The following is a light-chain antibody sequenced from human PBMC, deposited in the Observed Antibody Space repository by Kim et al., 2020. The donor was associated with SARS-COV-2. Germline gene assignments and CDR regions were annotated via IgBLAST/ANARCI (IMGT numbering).Light chain of an antibody. CDR2: CTS. CDR3: QQYDNSVGS. Sequence: SPGESATLSCRASQSVSSSYLAWYQQKPGQVPRLLIYCTSRRATGIPDRFSGSGSGTDFTLTISRLEPEDFAVYFCQQYDNSVGSFGQGTRPDIK. CDR1: QSVSSSY. V-gene: IGKV3-20*01. J-gene: IGKJ5*01.